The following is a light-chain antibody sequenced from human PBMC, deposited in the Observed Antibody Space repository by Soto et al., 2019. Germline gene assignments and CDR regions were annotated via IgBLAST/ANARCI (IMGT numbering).Light chain of an antibody. CDR1: QSFSSN. V-gene: IGKV3-15*01. CDR2: GAS. J-gene: IGKJ1*01. Sequence: EIVMTQSPATLSVYTGERATLSCRASQSFSSNLAWYQQKPGQAPRLLIYGASTRATGVPARFSGSGSGTEFTLTISSLQSEDFAVYYCQQYNNWPRTFGQGTKVDI. CDR3: QQYNNWPRT.